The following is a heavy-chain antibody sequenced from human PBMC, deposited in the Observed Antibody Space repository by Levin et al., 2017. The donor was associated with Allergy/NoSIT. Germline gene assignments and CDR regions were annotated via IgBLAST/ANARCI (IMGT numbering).Heavy chain of an antibody. J-gene: IGHJ4*02. D-gene: IGHD3-10*01. V-gene: IGHV3-30*18. CDR1: GFTFSSYG. Sequence: GGSLRLSCAASGFTFSSYGMHWVRQAPGKGLEWVAVISYDGSNKYYADSVKGRFTIPRDNSKNTLYLQMNSLRAEDTAVYYCAKERRFGELLKPLHRWGQGTLVTVSS. CDR3: AKERRFGELLKPLHR. CDR2: ISYDGSNK.